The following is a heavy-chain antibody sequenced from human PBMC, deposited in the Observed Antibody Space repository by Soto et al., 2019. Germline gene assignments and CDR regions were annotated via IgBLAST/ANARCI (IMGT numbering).Heavy chain of an antibody. CDR1: GGSISSSY. J-gene: IGHJ6*02. Sequence: SETLSLTCTVSGGSISSSYWSWIRQPPGKGLEWIGEINHSGSTNYNPSLKSRVTISVDTSKNQFSLKLSSVTAADTAVYYCARGRRQSGETGMYYYYGMDVWGQGTTVTVSS. CDR3: ARGRRQSGETGMYYYYGMDV. V-gene: IGHV4-34*01. CDR2: INHSGST. D-gene: IGHD3-10*01.